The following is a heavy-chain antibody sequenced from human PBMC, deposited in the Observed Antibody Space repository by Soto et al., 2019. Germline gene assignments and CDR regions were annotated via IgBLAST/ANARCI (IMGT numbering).Heavy chain of an antibody. CDR1: GGSFSGYY. CDR2: INHSGRT. D-gene: IGHD2-8*02. V-gene: IGHV4-34*01. J-gene: IGHJ4*02. Sequence: QVQLQQWGAGLLKPSETLSLTCAVYGGSFSGYYWTWIRQPPGTGLEWLGEINHSGRTNYNPSLKSRVTISVDTSTNQFALKLTSGTAADTGVYYCARDKITGLFDYWGQGTLATVSS. CDR3: ARDKITGLFDY.